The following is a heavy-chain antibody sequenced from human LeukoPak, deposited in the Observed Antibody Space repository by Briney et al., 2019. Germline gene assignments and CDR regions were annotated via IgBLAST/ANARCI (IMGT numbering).Heavy chain of an antibody. CDR1: GFTFSGYW. V-gene: IGHV3-74*01. Sequence: GGSLRLSCAASGFTFSGYWMHWVRQVPGKGLVWVSRINPDGSTTTYADSVKGRFTISRDRAKNTLYLQMDSLRAEDTAVYYCARGYSGTYRSDYWGQGTLVTVSS. CDR2: INPDGSTT. D-gene: IGHD1-26*01. CDR3: ARGYSGTYRSDY. J-gene: IGHJ4*02.